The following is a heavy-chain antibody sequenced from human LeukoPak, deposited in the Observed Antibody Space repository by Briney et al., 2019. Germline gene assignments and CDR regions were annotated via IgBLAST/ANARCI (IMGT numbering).Heavy chain of an antibody. D-gene: IGHD2-2*01. CDR2: INHSGST. Sequence: SETLSLTCAVYGGSFSGYYWSWIRQPPGKGLEWIGEINHSGSTNYNPSLKSRVTISVDTSKNQFSLKLSSVTAADTAVYYCARGGYCSSTSCYAGYSWFDPWGQGTLVTVSS. V-gene: IGHV4-34*01. CDR1: GGSFSGYY. CDR3: ARGGYCSSTSCYAGYSWFDP. J-gene: IGHJ5*02.